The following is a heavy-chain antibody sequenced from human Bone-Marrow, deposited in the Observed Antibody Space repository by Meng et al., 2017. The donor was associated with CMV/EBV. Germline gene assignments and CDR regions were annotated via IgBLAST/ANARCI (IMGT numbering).Heavy chain of an antibody. CDR2: LYYSGNT. CDR3: ARLGRHCSGGSCYFGWFDP. Sequence: GSLRLSCTVSGASISTYYWSWIRQPPGKGLEWIGYLYYSGNTNYNPSLKSRVTISVDTSKNQFSLKLRSVTAADTAVYYCARLGRHCSGGSCYFGWFDPWGQGTLVTVSS. V-gene: IGHV4-59*01. J-gene: IGHJ5*02. CDR1: GASISTYY. D-gene: IGHD2-15*01.